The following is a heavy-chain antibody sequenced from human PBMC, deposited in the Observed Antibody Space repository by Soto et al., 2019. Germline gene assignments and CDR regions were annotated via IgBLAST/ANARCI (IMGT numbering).Heavy chain of an antibody. CDR1: GGSFSGYY. Sequence: QVQLQQRGAGLLKPSETLSLTCAVYGGSFSGYYWSWIRQPPGKGLEWIGEINHSGSTNYNPSLKSRVTISVDTSKNQFSLKLSSVTAADTAVYYCARGRRWLPNWFDPWGQGTLVTVSS. CDR3: ARGRRWLPNWFDP. V-gene: IGHV4-34*01. J-gene: IGHJ5*02. CDR2: INHSGST. D-gene: IGHD3-22*01.